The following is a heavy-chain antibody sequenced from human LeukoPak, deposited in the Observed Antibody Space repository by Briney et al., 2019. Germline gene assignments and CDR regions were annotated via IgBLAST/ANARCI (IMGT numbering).Heavy chain of an antibody. CDR1: GFTFDDYT. Sequence: GGSLRLSCAASGFTFDDYTMHWVRQAPGKGLEWVSLISWDGVSTYYADSVKGRFTISRDNSKNSLYLQMNSLRTEDTALYYCAKDIGTIFGVVIDAFDIWGQGTMVTVSS. J-gene: IGHJ3*02. V-gene: IGHV3-43*01. D-gene: IGHD3-3*01. CDR3: AKDIGTIFGVVIDAFDI. CDR2: ISWDGVST.